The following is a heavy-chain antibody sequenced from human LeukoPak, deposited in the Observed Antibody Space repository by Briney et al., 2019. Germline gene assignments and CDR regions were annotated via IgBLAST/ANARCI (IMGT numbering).Heavy chain of an antibody. CDR2: ITNSSSYI. V-gene: IGHV3-21*01. Sequence: GGALRHSLPDTGFTFRKYIINGVGQAPGRGLGWVSFITNSSSYIYYAHSVKGRFTSSRDNAKNSLYLQMNSLRADDTAVYYCARSYDGSGFSDWGQGTLVTVSS. D-gene: IGHD3-3*01. J-gene: IGHJ4*02. CDR3: ARSYDGSGFSD. CDR1: GFTFRKYI.